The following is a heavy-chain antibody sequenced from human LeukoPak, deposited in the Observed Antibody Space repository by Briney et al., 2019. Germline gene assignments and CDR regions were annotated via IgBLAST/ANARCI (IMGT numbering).Heavy chain of an antibody. Sequence: GGSLRLSCAASGFTFSSYWMSWVRQAPGKGLEWVANIKQDGSEKYYVDSVKGRSTISRDNAKNSLYLQMNSLRAEDTAVYYCACLTTTSNWYDAFDIWGQGTMVTVSS. CDR3: ACLTTTSNWYDAFDI. V-gene: IGHV3-7*01. CDR1: GFTFSSYW. D-gene: IGHD1/OR15-1a*01. CDR2: IKQDGSEK. J-gene: IGHJ3*02.